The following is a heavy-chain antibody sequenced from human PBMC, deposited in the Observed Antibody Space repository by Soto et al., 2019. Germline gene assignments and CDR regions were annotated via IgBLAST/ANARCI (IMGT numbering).Heavy chain of an antibody. D-gene: IGHD3-3*01. V-gene: IGHV4-39*01. Sequence: TLSLTCTVSGGSISSSSYYWGWIRQPPGKGLEWIGSIYYSGSTYYNPSLKSRVTISVDTSKNQFSLKLSSVTAADTAVYYCARPQLRFWSNDAFDIWGQGTMVTVSS. J-gene: IGHJ3*02. CDR2: IYYSGST. CDR1: GGSISSSSYY. CDR3: ARPQLRFWSNDAFDI.